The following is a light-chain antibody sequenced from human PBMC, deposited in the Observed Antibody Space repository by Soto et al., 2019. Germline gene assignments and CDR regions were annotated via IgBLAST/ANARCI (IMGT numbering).Light chain of an antibody. J-gene: IGKJ3*01. CDR1: QSVSSNY. Sequence: EIVLTQSPGTLSLSPGERATLSCRASQSVSSNYLAWYQQKPGQAPRLLIYGASIRATGLPDRFSGSGSGTDFTLTISRLEPEDFAVYYCQQYGGSPLTFGPGTKVEIK. V-gene: IGKV3-20*01. CDR3: QQYGGSPLT. CDR2: GAS.